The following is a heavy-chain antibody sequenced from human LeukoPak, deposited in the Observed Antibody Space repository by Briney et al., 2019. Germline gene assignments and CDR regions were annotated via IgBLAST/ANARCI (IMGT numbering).Heavy chain of an antibody. CDR2: INTMGET. CDR3: ATSNDAKIAPFDH. Sequence: SETLSLTCTVSGVSLSAYPWSWVRQSPEKGLEWIGGINTMGETSYNPSLKSRVTTSVDTSKSQFSLRLTSVTAADTAVYYCATSNDAKIAPFDHWGQGAPVTVSS. V-gene: IGHV4-4*09. CDR1: GVSLSAYP. D-gene: IGHD2-21*01. J-gene: IGHJ4*02.